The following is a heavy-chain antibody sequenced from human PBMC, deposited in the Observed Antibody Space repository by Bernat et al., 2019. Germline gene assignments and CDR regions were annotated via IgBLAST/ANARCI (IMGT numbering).Heavy chain of an antibody. CDR3: ASDPYSINWYFDH. J-gene: IGHJ4*02. V-gene: IGHV3-23*01. CDR2: ISGSGGST. D-gene: IGHD6-13*01. Sequence: EVQLLESGGGLVQPGGSLRLSCAASGFTFSSYAMSGVRQAPGKGLEWVSGISGSGGSTYYADSVKCRFTVSRDNSKNTLYLQINSLRAEDTAVYYCASDPYSINWYFDHWGQGTLVTVSS. CDR1: GFTFSSYA.